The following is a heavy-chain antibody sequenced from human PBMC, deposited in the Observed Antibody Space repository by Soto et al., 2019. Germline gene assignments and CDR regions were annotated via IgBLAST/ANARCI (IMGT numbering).Heavy chain of an antibody. Sequence: QVKVVESGGGVVQPGGSLRLSCTASGFSFSSYGMHWVRQAPGKGLEWVAIISNDGNRQCHRDPGKGRFTISKDNSKHTLYLEMNTVRTENPAMYCCAKDIYNGGHLMGADYWGQGPLVTVAS. J-gene: IGHJ4*02. V-gene: IGHV3-30*18. CDR3: AKDIYNGGHLMGADY. CDR1: GFSFSSYG. D-gene: IGHD2-8*01. CDR2: ISNDGNRQ.